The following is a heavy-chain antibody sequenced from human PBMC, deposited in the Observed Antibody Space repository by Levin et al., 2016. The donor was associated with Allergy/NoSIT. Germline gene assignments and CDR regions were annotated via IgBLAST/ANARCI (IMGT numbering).Heavy chain of an antibody. J-gene: IGHJ6*03. CDR3: ARDWYDCSSTSCYTGDYYYYYYMDV. D-gene: IGHD2-2*02. Sequence: ASVKVSCKASGYTFTGYYMHWVRQAPGQGLEWMGWINPNSGGTNYAQKFQGRVTMTRDTSISTAYMELSRLRSDDTAVYYCARDWYDCSSTSCYTGDYYYYYYMDVWGKGTTVTVSS. CDR1: GYTFTGYY. CDR2: INPNSGGT. V-gene: IGHV1-2*02.